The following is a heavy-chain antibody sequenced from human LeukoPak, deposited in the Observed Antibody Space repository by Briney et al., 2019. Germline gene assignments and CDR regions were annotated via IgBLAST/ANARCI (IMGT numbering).Heavy chain of an antibody. J-gene: IGHJ4*02. D-gene: IGHD3-10*01. CDR2: IYTSGST. CDR1: GGSISSYY. V-gene: IGHV4-4*07. Sequence: SETLSLTCTVSGGSISSYYWSWIRQPAGKGLEWIGRIYTSGSTNYNPSLKSRVTISVDTSKNQFSLKLGSVTAADTAVYYCARHSDYYYGSGTTDYWGQGTLVTVSS. CDR3: ARHSDYYYGSGTTDY.